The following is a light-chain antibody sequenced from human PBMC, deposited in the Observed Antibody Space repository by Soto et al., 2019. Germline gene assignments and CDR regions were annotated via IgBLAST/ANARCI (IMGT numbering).Light chain of an antibody. CDR2: GAS. V-gene: IGKV3-20*01. Sequence: EIVLTQSPGTLSLSPGERATLSCRASQSVSSSYLAWYQQKPGQAPRLLIYGASSRATGIPDRFSGSGSGTDFTLTISSLEPEDFAVYSCQQYGSSPRFGPGTKVDI. CDR1: QSVSSSY. J-gene: IGKJ3*01. CDR3: QQYGSSPR.